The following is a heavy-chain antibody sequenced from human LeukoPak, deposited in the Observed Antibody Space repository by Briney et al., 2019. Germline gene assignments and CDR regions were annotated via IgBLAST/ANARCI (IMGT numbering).Heavy chain of an antibody. CDR1: GGSITNYY. CDR2: VYYTGSA. V-gene: IGHV4-59*08. D-gene: IGHD4-17*01. CDR3: ARLAPVALSGDYLGYFDY. J-gene: IGHJ4*02. Sequence: SETLSLTCTVSGGSITNYYWTWVRQPPGKGLEWFGYVYYTGSATYNPSLKSRVTILVDTSKNQFSLNLSSVTAADTAVYYCARLAPVALSGDYLGYFDYWGQGALVTVSS.